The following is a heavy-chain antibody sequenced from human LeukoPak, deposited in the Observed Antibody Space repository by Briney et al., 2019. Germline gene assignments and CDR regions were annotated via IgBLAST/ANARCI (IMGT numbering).Heavy chain of an antibody. CDR3: ARVADPQWELLRGSWFDP. D-gene: IGHD1-26*01. J-gene: IGHJ5*02. V-gene: IGHV1-69*08. Sequence: SVKVSCKASGGTFSTYTISWVRQAPGQGLEWMGRIIPILGTINYAQKFQGRVTISADKSTSTAYMELRSLRSDDTAVYYCARVADPQWELLRGSWFDPWGQGTLVTVSS. CDR2: IIPILGTI. CDR1: GGTFSTYT.